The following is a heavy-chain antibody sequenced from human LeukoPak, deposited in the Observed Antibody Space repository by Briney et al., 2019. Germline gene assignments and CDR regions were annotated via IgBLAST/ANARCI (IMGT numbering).Heavy chain of an antibody. Sequence: PSETLSLTCTVSGGSISNYYWSWIRQPPGKGLEWIGHIYYSGNTKYNPSLKSRVTISLDTPKNQFSLKLTSVTAADTAMYYCARHESCGGGPCSTGQWFDPWGHGTPVTVSS. CDR1: GGSISNYY. CDR2: IYYSGNT. V-gene: IGHV4-59*08. CDR3: ARHESCGGGPCSTGQWFDP. D-gene: IGHD2-15*01. J-gene: IGHJ5*02.